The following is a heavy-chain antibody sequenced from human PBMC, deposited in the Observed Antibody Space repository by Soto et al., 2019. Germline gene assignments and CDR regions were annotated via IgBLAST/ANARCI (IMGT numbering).Heavy chain of an antibody. J-gene: IGHJ6*02. CDR1: GYDFPWKW. V-gene: IGHV5-51*01. D-gene: IGHD2-21*02. CDR3: ARGLEDCGGDCFPLAMDV. CDR2: IFPGDGDT. Sequence: PGESLKISCKASGYDFPWKWIAWVRKTPGKGREWMGVIFPGDGDTKYGPSFQGQVYISADKSLRTAYVQWSSLKVSDTAIYYCARGLEDCGGDCFPLAMDVWGQRTTVTVSS.